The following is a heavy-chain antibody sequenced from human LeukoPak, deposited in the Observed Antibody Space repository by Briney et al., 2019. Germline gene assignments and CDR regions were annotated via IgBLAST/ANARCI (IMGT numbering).Heavy chain of an antibody. J-gene: IGHJ6*03. Sequence: GASVKVSCKASGYTFTGYYMHWVRQAPGQGLEWMGWINPNSGGTNYAQKFQGRVTMTRDTSISTAYMELSRLRSDDTAVYYCARHYPLAAPSYYYMDVWGKGTTVTVSS. CDR2: INPNSGGT. V-gene: IGHV1-2*02. CDR1: GYTFTGYY. CDR3: ARHYPLAAPSYYYMDV. D-gene: IGHD6-6*01.